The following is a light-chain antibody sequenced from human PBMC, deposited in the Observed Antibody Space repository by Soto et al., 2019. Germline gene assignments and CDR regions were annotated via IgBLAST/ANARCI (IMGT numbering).Light chain of an antibody. CDR3: QQYGSSPRT. J-gene: IGKJ1*01. CDR2: GAS. V-gene: IGKV3-20*01. CDR1: QSVSNN. Sequence: EIVLTQSPATLSVFPGEKATLSCGASQSVSNNLAWYHQKPGQAPRPLIYGASTRGTGIPDRFSGSGSGTDFTLTISRLEPEDFAVYFCQQYGSSPRTFGQGTKVDIK.